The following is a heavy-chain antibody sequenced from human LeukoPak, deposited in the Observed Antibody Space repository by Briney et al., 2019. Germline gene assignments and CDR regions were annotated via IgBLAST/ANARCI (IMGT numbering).Heavy chain of an antibody. J-gene: IGHJ4*02. CDR1: GFTFSSYA. Sequence: GGSLRLSCAASGFTFSSYAMSWVRQAPGMGLEWVAVISYDGRTKYYRDSVTGRFTVSRDNSKNTLYVQMNSLRAEDTAVYYCARANGWYGNYFDYWGQGTLVTVSS. CDR2: ISYDGRTK. V-gene: IGHV3-30*03. CDR3: ARANGWYGNYFDY. D-gene: IGHD6-19*01.